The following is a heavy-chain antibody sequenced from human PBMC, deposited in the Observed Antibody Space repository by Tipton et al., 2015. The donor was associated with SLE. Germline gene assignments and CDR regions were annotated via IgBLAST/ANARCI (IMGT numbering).Heavy chain of an antibody. D-gene: IGHD6-19*01. CDR3: AAYNSGSHAFHI. CDR2: MFYIGNS. V-gene: IGHV4-61*01. CDR1: VGSISSGNYY. J-gene: IGHJ3*02. Sequence: TLSLTCTVSVGSISSGNYYWSWLRKPPGKGLQWIGFMFYIGNSEYNPSLKSRVTISIDTSKSQYSLNLTSVTAADTAVYYCAAYNSGSHAFHIWGQGTMVTVSS.